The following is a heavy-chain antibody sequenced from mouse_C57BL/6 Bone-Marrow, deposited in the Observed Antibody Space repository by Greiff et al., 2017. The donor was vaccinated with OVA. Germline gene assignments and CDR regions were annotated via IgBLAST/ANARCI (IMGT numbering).Heavy chain of an antibody. V-gene: IGHV1-55*01. J-gene: IGHJ2*01. Sequence: QVQLQQPGAELVKPGASVKMSCKASGYTFTSYWITWVKQRPGQGLEWIGDIYPGSGSPNYNEKFKSKATLTVDTSSSTAYMQLSSLTSEDSSVYYCAIFYYGSSYVDYWGQCTTLTVSS. D-gene: IGHD1-1*01. CDR2: IYPGSGSP. CDR1: GYTFTSYW. CDR3: AIFYYGSSYVDY.